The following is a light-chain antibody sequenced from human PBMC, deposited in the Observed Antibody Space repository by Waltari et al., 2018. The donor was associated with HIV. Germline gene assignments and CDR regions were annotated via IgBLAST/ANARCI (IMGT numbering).Light chain of an antibody. CDR1: QSVYNI. CDR3: QQYKDWPPSP. J-gene: IGKJ2*01. CDR2: CGS. V-gene: IGKV3-15*01. Sequence: IMITQSPATMSVSQGERATLPCKTGQSVYNILALYQHKRGQAPMLFMSCGSTRARDVPSTFTGTGSGTEFTLSCYSLVRGDVAVYYCQQYKDWPPSPFGQGTKVEIK.